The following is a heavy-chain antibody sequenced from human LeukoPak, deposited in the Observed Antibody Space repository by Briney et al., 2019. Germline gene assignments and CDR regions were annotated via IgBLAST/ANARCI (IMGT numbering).Heavy chain of an antibody. Sequence: SETLSLTCTVSGGFISSYYWSWIRQPPGKGLEWIGYIYYSGSTKYNPSLNSRVTISVDTSKTQFSLNLSSVTAADTAVYYCTRGGMWELLLWGQGTLVTVSS. CDR3: TRGGMWELLL. CDR1: GGFISSYY. D-gene: IGHD4-23*01. V-gene: IGHV4-59*01. CDR2: IYYSGST. J-gene: IGHJ4*02.